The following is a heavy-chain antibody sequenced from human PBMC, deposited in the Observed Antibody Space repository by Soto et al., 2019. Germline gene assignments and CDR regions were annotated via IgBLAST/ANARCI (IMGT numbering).Heavy chain of an antibody. Sequence: EVQLLESGGGLVQPGGSLSLSCAASGFSLSTYDMIWVRQAPGKGLEWVSDIRGRGDSAYYADSVKGRFTISRDNANKAVSLQMNSLRAEDTAVYYCAREAPVAGTNYFDLWGQGTLVTVSS. CDR3: AREAPVAGTNYFDL. CDR1: GFSLSTYD. D-gene: IGHD6-19*01. CDR2: IRGRGDSA. V-gene: IGHV3-23*01. J-gene: IGHJ4*02.